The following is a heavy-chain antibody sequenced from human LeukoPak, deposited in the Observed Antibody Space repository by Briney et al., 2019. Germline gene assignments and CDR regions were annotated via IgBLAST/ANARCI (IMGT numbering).Heavy chain of an antibody. Sequence: PGGSLRLSCAASGFPFSDYAMTWVRQTPGKGLEWVSVISGGGDSTDYADAMKGRFTVSRDNSKNTLYLQMISLRAEDTALYYCAKLGCTGTFCYANYWGQGTLVTVSS. D-gene: IGHD2-2*01. CDR3: AKLGCTGTFCYANY. J-gene: IGHJ4*02. CDR2: ISGGGDST. V-gene: IGHV3-23*01. CDR1: GFPFSDYA.